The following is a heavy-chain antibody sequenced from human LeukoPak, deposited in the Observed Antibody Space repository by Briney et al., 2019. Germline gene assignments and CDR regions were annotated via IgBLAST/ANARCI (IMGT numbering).Heavy chain of an antibody. Sequence: ASVTVSCTTSGYTFGAYGINWVRQAPGQGLEWMGWINTYNGNTHFAQKFQDRVTLTTDTPTSTVFMDLRSLSSDDTAVYFCARDIQTVAGHPVDYWGQGTLVTVSS. D-gene: IGHD6-19*01. CDR2: INTYNGNT. J-gene: IGHJ4*02. CDR1: GYTFGAYG. CDR3: ARDIQTVAGHPVDY. V-gene: IGHV1-18*01.